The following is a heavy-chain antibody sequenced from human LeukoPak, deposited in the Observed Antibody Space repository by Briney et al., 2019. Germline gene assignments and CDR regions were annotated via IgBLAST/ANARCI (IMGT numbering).Heavy chain of an antibody. J-gene: IGHJ3*02. Sequence: ASVKVSGKASGYTFTSYDVNWVRQAAGQGLEWMGWMNPNSGNRGYAQKLQGRVTMTTDASTNTAYMELNSLYSEDTAVYYCARAIPFRYMLGGDYYEKSSHGFDIWGQGTMVTVSS. D-gene: IGHD2-21*02. CDR1: GYTFTSYD. CDR3: ARAIPFRYMLGGDYYEKSSHGFDI. CDR2: MNPNSGNR. V-gene: IGHV1-8*01.